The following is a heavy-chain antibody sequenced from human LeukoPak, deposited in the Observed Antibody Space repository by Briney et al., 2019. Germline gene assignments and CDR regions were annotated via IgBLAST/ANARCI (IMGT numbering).Heavy chain of an antibody. D-gene: IGHD3-10*01. CDR2: IGVGSSTQ. CDR1: GFTFSDYA. V-gene: IGHV3-48*01. Sequence: GGSLRLSCAASGFTFSDYAMNWVRQAPGKGLEWVSYIGVGSSTQYYGDSVKGRFTISRDDAKNSVYLQMNSLRAEDTAVYYCARDGHLDYYGSGSPYYMDVWGKGTTVTVSS. CDR3: ARDGHLDYYGSGSPYYMDV. J-gene: IGHJ6*03.